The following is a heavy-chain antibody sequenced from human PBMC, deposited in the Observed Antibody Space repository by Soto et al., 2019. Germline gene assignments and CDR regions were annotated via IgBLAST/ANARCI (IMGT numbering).Heavy chain of an antibody. CDR1: GFTFTSSA. CDR2: IVVGSGNT. V-gene: IGHV1-58*01. CDR3: ATDNWNDERGFDY. J-gene: IGHJ4*02. D-gene: IGHD1-20*01. Sequence: GASVKVSCKASGFTFTSSAVQWVRQARGQSLEWIGWIVVGSGNTKYAQKFQGRVTITRDTSASTAYMELSSLRSEDTAVYYCATDNWNDERGFDYWGQGTLVTVSS.